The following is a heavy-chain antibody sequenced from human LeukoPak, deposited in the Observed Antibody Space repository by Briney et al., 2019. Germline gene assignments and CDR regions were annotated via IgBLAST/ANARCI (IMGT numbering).Heavy chain of an antibody. CDR2: IYYGGST. CDR3: ARGTYYYDSSGYYQYYFDY. V-gene: IGHV4-59*01. D-gene: IGHD3-22*01. J-gene: IGHJ4*02. Sequence: PSETLSLTCTVSGGSISSYYWSWIRQPPGKGLEWIGYIYYGGSTNYNPSLKSRVTISVDTSKNQFSLKLSSVTAADTAVYYCARGTYYYDSSGYYQYYFDYWGQGTLVTVSS. CDR1: GGSISSYY.